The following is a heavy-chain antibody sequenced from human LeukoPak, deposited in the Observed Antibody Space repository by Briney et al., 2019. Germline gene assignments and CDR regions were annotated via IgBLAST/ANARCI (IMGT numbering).Heavy chain of an antibody. CDR1: GFTFSSHW. CDR2: INADGSAT. D-gene: IGHD2-2*01. CDR3: VRGALRDCSYTSCTRGNWFDP. Sequence: PGGSLRLSCAASGFTFSSHWMHWVRQAPEKGLVGVSHINADGSATYYAASVKGRFTISRDNARNTLYLQMHSLTAEDTGVYYCVRGALRDCSYTSCTRGNWFDPWGQGTLVTASS. J-gene: IGHJ5*02. V-gene: IGHV3-74*01.